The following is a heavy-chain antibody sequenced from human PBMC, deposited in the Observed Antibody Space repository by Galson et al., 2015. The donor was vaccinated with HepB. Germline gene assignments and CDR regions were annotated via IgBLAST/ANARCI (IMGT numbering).Heavy chain of an antibody. CDR1: GFTFSDYS. CDR2: ISYVESNK. Sequence: SLRLSCAASGFTFSDYSMHWVRQAPGKGLDWVTFISYVESNKYYGDSVKGRFTISRDNSKSTLYLQMNSLRAEDTAVYYCARDGARWGFDLWGRGTLVTVSS. CDR3: ARDGARWGFDL. J-gene: IGHJ2*01. V-gene: IGHV3-30-3*01. D-gene: IGHD4-23*01.